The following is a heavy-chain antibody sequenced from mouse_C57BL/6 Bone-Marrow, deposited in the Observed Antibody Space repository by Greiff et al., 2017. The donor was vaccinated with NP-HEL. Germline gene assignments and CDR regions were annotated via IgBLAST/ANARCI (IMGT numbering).Heavy chain of an antibody. Sequence: QVQLQQPGAELVKPGASVKLSCKASGYTFTSYWMQWVKQRPGQGLEWIGEIDPSDSYTNYNQKFKGKATLTLDTSSSTAYMQLSSLTSEDSAVYYCARSGLGAYWGQGTLVTVSA. CDR3: ARSGLGAY. V-gene: IGHV1-50*01. CDR2: IDPSDSYT. J-gene: IGHJ3*01. D-gene: IGHD2-2*01. CDR1: GYTFTSYW.